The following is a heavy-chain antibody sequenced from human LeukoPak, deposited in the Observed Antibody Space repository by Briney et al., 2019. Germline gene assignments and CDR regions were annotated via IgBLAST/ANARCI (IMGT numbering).Heavy chain of an antibody. CDR2: IYYSGST. Sequence: SETLSLTCTVSGGSISSYYWNWIRQAPGKGLEWIGYIYYSGSTKYNPSLKSRVTMSVDTSKNQFSLKVTSVTAADTAVYYCAIDGGRWGSRYFDFWGQGALVTVSS. D-gene: IGHD3-16*01. V-gene: IGHV4-59*01. CDR3: AIDGGRWGSRYFDF. CDR1: GGSISSYY. J-gene: IGHJ4*02.